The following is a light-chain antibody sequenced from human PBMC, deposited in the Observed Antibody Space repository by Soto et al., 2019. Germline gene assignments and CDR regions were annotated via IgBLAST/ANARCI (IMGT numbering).Light chain of an antibody. V-gene: IGLV2-14*02. CDR2: EGS. CDR3: TSYTNRYTYV. J-gene: IGLJ1*01. CDR1: SSDVGSYNL. Sequence: QSVLTQPASVSGSPGQSITISCTGTSSDVGSYNLVSWYQQHPGKAPKLMIYEGSKRPSGVSNRFSGSKSGNTASLTISRLQAEDEADYYCTSYTNRYTYVFGTGTKVTVL.